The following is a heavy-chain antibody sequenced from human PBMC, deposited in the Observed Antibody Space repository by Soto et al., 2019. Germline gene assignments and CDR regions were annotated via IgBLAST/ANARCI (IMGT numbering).Heavy chain of an antibody. J-gene: IGHJ4*02. CDR3: AKDRRAGGNSAFYFDF. CDR2: ISATGGGT. Sequence: GGSLRLSCAASGFKFSNYAMSWVRQAPGKGLEWVSLISATGGGTYYADSVKGRFTISRDNSHNTLYLQVHSLTAEDTAVCYCAKDRRAGGNSAFYFDFWGQGAQVTVPS. CDR1: GFKFSNYA. V-gene: IGHV3-23*01. D-gene: IGHD3-16*01.